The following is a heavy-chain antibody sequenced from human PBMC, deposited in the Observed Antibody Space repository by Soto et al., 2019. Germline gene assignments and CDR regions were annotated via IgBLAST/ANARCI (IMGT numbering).Heavy chain of an antibody. CDR1: GFTFSDYY. CDR3: ARFGTLYYDFWSGYYLDY. Sequence: QVQLVESGGGLVKPGGSLRLSCEASGFTFSDYYMSWIRQAPGKGLEWVSYISSSGSTIYYADSVKGRFTISRDNDKNSLYLQINSLRAEDTAVYYCARFGTLYYDFWSGYYLDYWGQGTLVTVSS. V-gene: IGHV3-11*01. D-gene: IGHD3-3*01. CDR2: ISSSGSTI. J-gene: IGHJ4*02.